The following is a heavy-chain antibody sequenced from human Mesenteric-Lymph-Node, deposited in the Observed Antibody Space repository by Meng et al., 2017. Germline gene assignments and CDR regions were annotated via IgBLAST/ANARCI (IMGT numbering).Heavy chain of an antibody. V-gene: IGHV3-21*01. CDR3: ERDYWRNKGRAGAYFDY. J-gene: IGHJ4*02. Sequence: GESLKISCAASGFTFSSYSMNWVRQAPGKGLEWVSSISSSSSYIYYADSVKGRFTISRDNAKNSLYLQMNSLRAEDTAVYYCERDYWRNKGRAGAYFDYWGQGTLVTVSS. D-gene: IGHD6-19*01. CDR1: GFTFSSYS. CDR2: ISSSSSYI.